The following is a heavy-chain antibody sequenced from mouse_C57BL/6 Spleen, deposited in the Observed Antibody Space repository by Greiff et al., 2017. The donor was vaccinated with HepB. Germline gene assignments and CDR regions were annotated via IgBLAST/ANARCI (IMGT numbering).Heavy chain of an antibody. CDR2: ISSGSSTI. CDR1: GFTFSDYG. Sequence: EVKLVESGGGLVKPGGSLKLSCAASGFTFSDYGMHWVRPAPEKGLEWVAYISSGSSTIYYADTVKGRFTISRDNATNTLFLQMTSLKSEDTAMYYCARSYYSNLGGFAYWGQGTLVTVSA. J-gene: IGHJ3*01. V-gene: IGHV5-17*01. D-gene: IGHD2-5*01. CDR3: ARSYYSNLGGFAY.